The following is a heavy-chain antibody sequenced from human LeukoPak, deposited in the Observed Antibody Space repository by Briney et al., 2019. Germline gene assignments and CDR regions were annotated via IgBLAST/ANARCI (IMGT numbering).Heavy chain of an antibody. D-gene: IGHD4-17*01. Sequence: ASVKVSCKASGGTFSSYAISWVRQAPGQGLEWMGGFDPEDGETIYAQKFQGRVTMTEDTSTDTAYMELSSLRSEDTAVYYCATDRDYGDFNWGQGTLVTVSS. J-gene: IGHJ4*02. CDR2: FDPEDGET. CDR1: GGTFSSYA. CDR3: ATDRDYGDFN. V-gene: IGHV1-24*01.